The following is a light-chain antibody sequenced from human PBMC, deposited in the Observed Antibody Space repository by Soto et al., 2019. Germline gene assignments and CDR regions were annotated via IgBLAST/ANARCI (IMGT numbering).Light chain of an antibody. V-gene: IGKV3-20*01. CDR2: GAS. CDR1: QSVSSSY. J-gene: IGKJ5*01. CDR3: QKRGNSPQ. Sequence: EIVLTQSPGTLSLSPGERATLSCRASQSVSSSYLAWYQQKPVPAPTLLIYGASTRATGTPDRFSGSGSGTDFTLTISRLEPEDFAIYYCQKRGNSPQFGQGTRVEIK.